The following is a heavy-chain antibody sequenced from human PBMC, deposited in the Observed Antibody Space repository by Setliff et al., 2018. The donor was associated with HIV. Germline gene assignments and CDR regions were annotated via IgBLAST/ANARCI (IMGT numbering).Heavy chain of an antibody. D-gene: IGHD1-26*01. Sequence: PSETLSLTCTVSGDSIGSNPYYWGWIRQTPGKELEWIGNIYHSGSTNYNPSLKSRAAISVDRSKRHFFLKLRSVTAADTAVYYCARQWAERVMDVWGNGTTVTVSS. V-gene: IGHV4-39*01. J-gene: IGHJ6*03. CDR1: GDSIGSNPYY. CDR3: ARQWAERVMDV. CDR2: IYHSGST.